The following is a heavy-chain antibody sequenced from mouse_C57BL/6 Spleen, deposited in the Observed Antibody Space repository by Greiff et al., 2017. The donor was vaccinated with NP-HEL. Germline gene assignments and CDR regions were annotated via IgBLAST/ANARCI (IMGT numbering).Heavy chain of an antibody. J-gene: IGHJ4*01. CDR2: ISYDGSN. CDR1: GYSITSGYY. D-gene: IGHD2-3*01. V-gene: IGHV3-6*01. CDR3: ARVDDGYTRDYAMDY. Sequence: EVQLQESGPGLVKPSQSLSLTCSVTGYSITSGYYWNWIRQLPGNKLEWMGYISYDGSNNYNPSLKNRISITRDTSKNQFFLKLNSVTTEDTATYYCARVDDGYTRDYAMDYWGQGTSVTVSS.